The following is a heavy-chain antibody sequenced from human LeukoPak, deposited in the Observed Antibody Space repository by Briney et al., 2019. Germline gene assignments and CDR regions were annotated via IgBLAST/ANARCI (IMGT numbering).Heavy chain of an antibody. Sequence: QPGRSLSLSCAVSGFTFSTYAMHWVRLAPGKGLEWVAVISYDGTNKYYADSVKGRFTISRDISKSTVYLQMNSLTFEDTAVYYCTRDGQRTGEMSDYWGQGTLVTVSS. V-gene: IGHV3-30*14. CDR1: GFTFSTYA. J-gene: IGHJ4*02. CDR2: ISYDGTNK. CDR3: TRDGQRTGEMSDY. D-gene: IGHD6-25*01.